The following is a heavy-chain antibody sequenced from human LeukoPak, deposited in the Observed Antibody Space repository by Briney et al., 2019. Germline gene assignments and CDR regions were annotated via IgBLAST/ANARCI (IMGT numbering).Heavy chain of an antibody. CDR2: IYYSGST. J-gene: IGHJ4*02. Sequence: SETLSLTCTVSGGSISSSSYYWGWIRQPPGKGLEWIGSIYYSGSTYYNPSLKSRVTISVDTSKNQFSLKLSSVTAADTAVYYCAKTLRRDGYNLFDYWGQGTLVTVSS. D-gene: IGHD5-24*01. V-gene: IGHV4-39*07. CDR3: AKTLRRDGYNLFDY. CDR1: GGSISSSSYY.